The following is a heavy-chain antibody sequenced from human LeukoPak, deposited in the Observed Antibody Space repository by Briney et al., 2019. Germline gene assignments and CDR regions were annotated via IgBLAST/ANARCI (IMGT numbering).Heavy chain of an antibody. J-gene: IGHJ4*02. D-gene: IGHD3-22*01. V-gene: IGHV3-23*01. CDR2: ISGIGGRT. Sequence: PGGSLRLSCAASGFTFSSYAMSWVRQAPGKGLEWVSAISGIGGRTYYADSVKGRFTISRDNSKNTLYLQMNSLTAEDTAVYYRATRGYSSGGAFDYWAQGTLVTVSS. CDR1: GFTFSSYA. CDR3: ATRGYSSGGAFDY.